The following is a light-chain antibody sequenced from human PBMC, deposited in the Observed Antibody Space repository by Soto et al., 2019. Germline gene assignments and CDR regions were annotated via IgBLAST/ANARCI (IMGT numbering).Light chain of an antibody. V-gene: IGKV4-1*01. CDR2: WAS. CDR1: QSVLYSSNNXNY. J-gene: IGKJ2*01. CDR3: QQYYSTPYT. Sequence: DIVMTQSPDSLAVSLGERATINCKSSQSVLYSSNNXNYLAWYQQKPGQPPQLLIYWASTRESGVPDRFSGSGSGTDFTLTISSLQAEDVAVYYCQQYYSTPYTFGQGTKLEIK.